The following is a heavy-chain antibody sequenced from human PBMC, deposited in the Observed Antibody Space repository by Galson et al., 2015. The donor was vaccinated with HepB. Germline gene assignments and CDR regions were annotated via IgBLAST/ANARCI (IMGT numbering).Heavy chain of an antibody. J-gene: IGHJ2*01. CDR1: GFTFSTYI. D-gene: IGHD3-22*01. Sequence: SLRLSCAASGFTFSTYILNWVRQAPGKGLEWVSSTRSSSSYIYYADSVKGRFTISRDNAKNSVYLQMNSLRAEDTALYYCARVSDLGYYDAQYFDLWGRGTLVTVSS. CDR3: ARVSDLGYYDAQYFDL. V-gene: IGHV3-21*06. CDR2: TRSSSSYI.